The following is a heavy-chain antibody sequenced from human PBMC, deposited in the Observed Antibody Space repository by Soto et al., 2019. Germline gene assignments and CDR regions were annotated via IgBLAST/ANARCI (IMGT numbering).Heavy chain of an antibody. D-gene: IGHD3-3*01. CDR3: AHRVLCTVFGLVTTTAIYFDF. V-gene: IGHV2-5*02. Sequence: QITLNESGPPVVRPTETLTLTCRVSGFSLTTSGVGVGWIRQSPGKAPEWLALIYWDDDKRYSASLKSRLTITKDTSKNQVVLTVSDLDPTDTATYYCAHRVLCTVFGLVTTTAIYFDFWGQGTPVAVSS. CDR2: IYWDDDK. CDR1: GFSLTTSGVG. J-gene: IGHJ4*02.